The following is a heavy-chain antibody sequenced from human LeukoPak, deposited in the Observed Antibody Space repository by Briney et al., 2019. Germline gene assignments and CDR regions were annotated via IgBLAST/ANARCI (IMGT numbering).Heavy chain of an antibody. CDR1: GNYW. CDR3: ARRRIAAAGPNDY. J-gene: IGHJ4*02. V-gene: IGHV3-74*01. Sequence: GGSLRLSCAASGNYWMHWVRQAPGKGLVWVSHINSDGSWTSYADSVKGRFTISKDNAKNTVYLQMNNLRAEDTAVYYCARRRIAAAGPNDYWGQGTLVTVSS. CDR2: INSDGSWT. D-gene: IGHD6-13*01.